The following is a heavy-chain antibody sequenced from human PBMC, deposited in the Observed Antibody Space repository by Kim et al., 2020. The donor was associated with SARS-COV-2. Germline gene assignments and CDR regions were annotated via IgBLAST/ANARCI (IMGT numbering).Heavy chain of an antibody. Sequence: ASVKVSCKASGYTFTSSAINWVRQAPGQGLEWMGWINTNTGNPTYAQDFTGRFVFSLDTSVSTAYLQISSLKAEDTAVYYCASPSAVAGEGYFHYGMDVWGQGTTITASS. V-gene: IGHV7-4-1*02. CDR2: INTNTGNP. CDR1: GYTFTSSA. D-gene: IGHD6-19*01. J-gene: IGHJ6*02. CDR3: ASPSAVAGEGYFHYGMDV.